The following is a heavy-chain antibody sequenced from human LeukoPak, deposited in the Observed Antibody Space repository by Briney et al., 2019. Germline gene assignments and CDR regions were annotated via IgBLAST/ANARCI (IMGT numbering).Heavy chain of an antibody. CDR3: ARGVRGVTKDFDY. V-gene: IGHV4-30-2*01. J-gene: IGHJ4*02. CDR1: GGSISSGGYS. CDR2: IYHSGST. D-gene: IGHD3-10*01. Sequence: SETLSLTCAVSGGSISSGGYSWSWIRQPPGKGLEWIGYIYHSGSTYYNPSLKSRVTISVDRSKNQFSLKLSSVTAADTAVYYCARGVRGVTKDFDYWGQGTLVTVSS.